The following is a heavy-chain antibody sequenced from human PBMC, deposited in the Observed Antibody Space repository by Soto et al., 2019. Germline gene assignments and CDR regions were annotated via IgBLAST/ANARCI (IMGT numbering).Heavy chain of an antibody. V-gene: IGHV1-69*13. CDR3: AGASYPNNSCGGDCYSTYYYYGMDV. CDR2: IIPIFGTA. J-gene: IGHJ6*02. Sequence: ASVKVSCKASGGTCSSYAISWVRQAPGQGLEWMGGIIPIFGTANYAQKFQGRVTITADESTSTAYMELSSLRSEDTAVYYCAGASYPNNSCGGDCYSTYYYYGMDVWGQGTTVTVSS. CDR1: GGTCSSYA. D-gene: IGHD2-21*02.